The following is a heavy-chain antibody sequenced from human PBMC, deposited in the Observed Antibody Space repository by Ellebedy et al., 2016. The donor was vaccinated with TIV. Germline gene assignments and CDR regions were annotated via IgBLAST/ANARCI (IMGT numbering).Heavy chain of an antibody. J-gene: IGHJ4*02. CDR3: AKELGWYHFDY. CDR1: GYSISSGFY. V-gene: IGHV4-38-2*02. D-gene: IGHD6-19*01. Sequence: SETLSLTCTVPGYSISSGFYWAWIRLPPGKGLEWIGSINFSGRTYYNPSLKSRLTISIDTSRDQFSLKLNPVTAADTAVYYCAKELGWYHFDYWGQGTLVTVSS. CDR2: INFSGRT.